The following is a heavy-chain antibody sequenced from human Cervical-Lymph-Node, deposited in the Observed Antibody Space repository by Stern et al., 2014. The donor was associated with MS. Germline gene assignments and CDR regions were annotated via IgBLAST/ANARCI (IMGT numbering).Heavy chain of an antibody. Sequence: EVQLVESGGGLVKPGGSLRLSCAASGFTFTAYTMNWVRQAPGQGLALVSFISADSGDINHAPSVKGRFTISRDNTQKPPSLHSNSLRAEDTDFYYCAREDCAQDFDYWGRGTLVIVSS. J-gene: IGHJ4*02. CDR2: ISADSGDI. D-gene: IGHD2-21*02. V-gene: IGHV3-21*01. CDR1: GFTFTAYT. CDR3: AREDCAQDFDY.